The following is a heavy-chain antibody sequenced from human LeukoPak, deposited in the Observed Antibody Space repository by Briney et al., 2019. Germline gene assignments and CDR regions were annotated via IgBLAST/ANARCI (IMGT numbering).Heavy chain of an antibody. CDR1: GYTFTSYG. CDR2: ISAYNGNT. CDR3: AREEVANSLYYYGMDV. D-gene: IGHD5-12*01. J-gene: IGHJ6*02. Sequence: ASVKVSCKASGYTFTSYGISWVRQAPGQGLEWMGWISAYNGNTNYAQKLQGRVTMTTDTSTSTAYMELRSLRSDDTAVYYCAREEVANSLYYYGMDVWGQGTTVTVSS. V-gene: IGHV1-18*01.